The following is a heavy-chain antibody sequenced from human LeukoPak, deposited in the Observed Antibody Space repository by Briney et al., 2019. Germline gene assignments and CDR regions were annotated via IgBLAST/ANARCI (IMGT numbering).Heavy chain of an antibody. Sequence: GASVKVSCKASGYTFTSYGISWVRQAPGQGLEWMGWVSAYNGNTNYAQKLQGRVTMTTDTSTSTAYMELRSLRSDDTAVYYCARDQVVVVPAAPYYYGMDVWGQGTTVTVSS. CDR1: GYTFTSYG. J-gene: IGHJ6*02. V-gene: IGHV1-18*01. CDR2: VSAYNGNT. CDR3: ARDQVVVVPAAPYYYGMDV. D-gene: IGHD2-2*01.